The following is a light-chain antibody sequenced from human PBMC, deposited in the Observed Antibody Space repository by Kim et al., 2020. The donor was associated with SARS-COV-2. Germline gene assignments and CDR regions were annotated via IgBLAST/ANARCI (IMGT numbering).Light chain of an antibody. Sequence: QSVLTQPPSASGTPGQRVNISCSGSSSNIGNNYVMWYQQVPGTAPKLLIFTNNQRPSGVPDRFSGSKSGTSASLAISGLRSEDETDYYCATWDDSLSGRVFGGGTQLTVL. V-gene: IGLV1-47*02. CDR1: SSNIGNNY. CDR3: ATWDDSLSGRV. CDR2: TNN. J-gene: IGLJ3*02.